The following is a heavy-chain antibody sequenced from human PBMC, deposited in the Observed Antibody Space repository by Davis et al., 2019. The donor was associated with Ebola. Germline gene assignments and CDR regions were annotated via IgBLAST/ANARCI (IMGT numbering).Heavy chain of an antibody. CDR1: DGSLSGYY. Sequence: SETLSPTCGVYDGSLSGYYWNWIRQPPGKGLEWIGEINHNGNTNYNPFLKTRSTMSLDQSKDQFSLKLNSVTAADTAVYYCARGRYFPRVAVGVYAKFDPWGPGTLVTVSS. J-gene: IGHJ5*02. V-gene: IGHV4-34*01. D-gene: IGHD2-8*02. CDR2: INHNGNT. CDR3: ARGRYFPRVAVGVYAKFDP.